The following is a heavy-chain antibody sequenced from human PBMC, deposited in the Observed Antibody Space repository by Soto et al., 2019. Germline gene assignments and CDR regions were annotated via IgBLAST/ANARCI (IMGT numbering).Heavy chain of an antibody. J-gene: IGHJ4*02. CDR3: ARDLHGDYAFDY. D-gene: IGHD4-17*01. Sequence: GGSLRLSCAASGFTFSSYSMNWVRQAPGKGLEWFSYISSSSGTIYYADSVKGRFTISRDNAKNSRYLQMNSLRAEDTAVYYCARDLHGDYAFDYWGQGTLVTVSS. CDR2: ISSSSGTI. V-gene: IGHV3-48*01. CDR1: GFTFSSYS.